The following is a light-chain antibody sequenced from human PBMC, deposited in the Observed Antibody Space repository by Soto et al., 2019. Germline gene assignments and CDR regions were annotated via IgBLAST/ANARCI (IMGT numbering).Light chain of an antibody. V-gene: IGKV1-9*01. CDR2: AAS. CDR3: QQLNSYPVT. CDR1: QDITSY. J-gene: IGKJ4*01. Sequence: DIQLTQSPSFLSASVGDRVTLTCRASQDITSYLGWYQQKPGKAPKLLIYAASTLQSGVPSRFSGSGSGTEFTLTISSLQPEDFATYYCQQLNSYPVTFGGGTKVEIK.